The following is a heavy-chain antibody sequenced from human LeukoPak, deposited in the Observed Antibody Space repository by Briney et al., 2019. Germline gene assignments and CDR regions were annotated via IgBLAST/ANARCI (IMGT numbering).Heavy chain of an antibody. Sequence: GGSLRLSCAASGFTFSRYDLSWVRQVPGKGLEWVSAVSSSGGSTCYADSVKGRFNIFRDNSKNTLYLQMNSLTAEDTAVYYCAKGGWLDDYWGQGTLVIVSS. J-gene: IGHJ4*02. CDR1: GFTFSRYD. CDR2: VSSSGGST. CDR3: AKGGWLDDY. D-gene: IGHD6-19*01. V-gene: IGHV3-23*01.